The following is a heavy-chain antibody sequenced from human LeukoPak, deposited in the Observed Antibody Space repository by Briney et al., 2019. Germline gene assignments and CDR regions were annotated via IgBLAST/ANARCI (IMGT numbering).Heavy chain of an antibody. J-gene: IGHJ4*02. Sequence: ASVKVSCKASGYTFTSYGISWVRQAPGQGLEWMGWISAYNGNTNYAQKLQGRVTMTTDTSTSTAYMELRSLRSDDTAVYYCARKIPRYCSSTSCYTYFDYWGQGTLVTVSS. D-gene: IGHD2-2*02. CDR2: ISAYNGNT. V-gene: IGHV1-18*01. CDR1: GYTFTSYG. CDR3: ARKIPRYCSSTSCYTYFDY.